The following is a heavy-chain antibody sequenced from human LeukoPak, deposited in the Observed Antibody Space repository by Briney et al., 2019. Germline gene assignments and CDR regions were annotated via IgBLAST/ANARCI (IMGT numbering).Heavy chain of an antibody. CDR3: ARLGYGGYYDY. CDR1: GGSISSSSYY. CDR2: IYYSGST. D-gene: IGHD3-22*01. Sequence: SETLSLTCTVSGGSISSSSYYWGWIRQPPGTGREWIGSIYYSGSTYYNPSLKSRVTISVDTSKNQFSLKLSSVTAADTAVYYCARLGYGGYYDYWGQGTLVTVSS. J-gene: IGHJ4*02. V-gene: IGHV4-39*01.